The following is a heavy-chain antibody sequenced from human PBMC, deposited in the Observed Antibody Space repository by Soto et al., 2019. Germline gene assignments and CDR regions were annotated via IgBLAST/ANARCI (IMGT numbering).Heavy chain of an antibody. CDR2: IWYDGSNK. CDR3: ARYVSSNYFDY. J-gene: IGHJ4*02. CDR1: GFTFSSYG. Sequence: QVQLVESGGGVVQPGRYLRLSCAASGFTFSSYGMHWVRQAPGKGLEWVAVIWYDGSNKYYADSVKGRFTISRDNSKNTLYLQMNSLRAEDTDVYYCARYVSSNYFDYWGQGTLVTVSS. V-gene: IGHV3-33*01. D-gene: IGHD3-10*02.